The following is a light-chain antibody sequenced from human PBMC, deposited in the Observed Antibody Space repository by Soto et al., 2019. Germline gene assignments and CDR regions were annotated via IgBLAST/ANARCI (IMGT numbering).Light chain of an antibody. J-gene: IGLJ2*01. CDR3: AAWEDSLNGVV. CDR1: SSNIGSNT. CDR2: TNN. V-gene: IGLV1-44*01. Sequence: QSVLTQPPSASGTLGQRVTISCSGSSSNIGSNTVSWYQQLPGTAPKLLIYTNNQRPSGVPDRFSGSKSGTSASLAISGLQSEDEADYYCAAWEDSLNGVVFGGGTKLTVL.